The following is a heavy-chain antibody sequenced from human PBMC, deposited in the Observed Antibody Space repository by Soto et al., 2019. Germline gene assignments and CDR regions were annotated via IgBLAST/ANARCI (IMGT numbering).Heavy chain of an antibody. CDR3: ARDRLHGSGSDDYYYYYGMDV. J-gene: IGHJ6*02. V-gene: IGHV3-48*02. D-gene: IGHD3-10*01. CDR1: GFTFSSYS. CDR2: ISSSSSTI. Sequence: GGSLRLSCAASGFTFSSYSMNWVRQAPGKGLEWVSYISSSSSTIYYADSVKGRFTISRDNAKNSLYLQMNSLRDEDTAVYYCARDRLHGSGSDDYYYYYGMDVWGQGTTVTVSS.